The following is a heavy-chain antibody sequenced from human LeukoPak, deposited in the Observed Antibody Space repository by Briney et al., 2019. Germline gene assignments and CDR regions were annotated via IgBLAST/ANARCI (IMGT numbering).Heavy chain of an antibody. D-gene: IGHD2-15*01. V-gene: IGHV4-59*01. J-gene: IGHJ6*03. CDR1: GGSITSYY. Sequence: PSETLSLTCTVSGGSITSYYWSWIRQPPGKGLEWIGYIYYSGSTNYNPSLKSRVTISVDTSKNQFSLKLSSVTAADTAVYYCARNLEVVVAAIVGEGYYYYMDVWGKGTTVTVSS. CDR3: ARNLEVVVAAIVGEGYYYYMDV. CDR2: IYYSGST.